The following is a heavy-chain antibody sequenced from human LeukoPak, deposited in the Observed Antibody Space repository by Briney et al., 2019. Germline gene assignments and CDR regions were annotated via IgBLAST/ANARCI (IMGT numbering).Heavy chain of an antibody. CDR1: GFTFSSYS. CDR2: ISSSSSYI. CDR3: ALNDPIAAADLDY. D-gene: IGHD6-13*01. V-gene: IGHV3-21*01. Sequence: PGGSLRLSCAASGFTFSSYSMNWVRQAPGKGLEWVSSISSSSSYIYYADSVKGRFTISRDNAKNTLYLQMNSLRAEDTAVYYCALNDPIAAADLDYWGQGTLVTVSS. J-gene: IGHJ4*02.